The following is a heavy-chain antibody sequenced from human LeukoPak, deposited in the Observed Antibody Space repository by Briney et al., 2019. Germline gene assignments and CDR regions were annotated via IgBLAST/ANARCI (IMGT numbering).Heavy chain of an antibody. CDR1: GFTFRSYA. J-gene: IGHJ3*01. CDR2: ISGSGDGS. Sequence: GGSLRLSCTASGFTFRSYAVTWVRQAPGKGLQWVSSISGSGDGSSYADSVQGRFSMSRDNSKNTLFLQMNSLRAEDTAMYFCGRHPNGDYVGAFEFWGPGTLVTVSS. V-gene: IGHV3-23*01. D-gene: IGHD4-17*01. CDR3: GRHPNGDYVGAFEF.